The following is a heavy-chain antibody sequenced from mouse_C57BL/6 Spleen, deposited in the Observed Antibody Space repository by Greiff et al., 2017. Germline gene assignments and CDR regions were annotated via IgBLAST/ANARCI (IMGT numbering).Heavy chain of an antibody. D-gene: IGHD2-4*01. Sequence: EVKLVESGAGLVKPGGSLKLSCAASGFTFSSYAMSWVRQTPEKRLEWVAYISSGGDYIYYADTVKGRFTISRDNARNTLYLQMSSLKSEDTAMYYCTRGNYDEGVAMDYWGQGTSVTVSS. CDR1: GFTFSSYA. CDR3: TRGNYDEGVAMDY. J-gene: IGHJ4*01. V-gene: IGHV5-9-1*02. CDR2: ISSGGDYI.